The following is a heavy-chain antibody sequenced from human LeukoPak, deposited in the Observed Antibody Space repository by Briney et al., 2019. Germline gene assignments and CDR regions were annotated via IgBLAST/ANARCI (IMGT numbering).Heavy chain of an antibody. CDR2: ISGSGGST. CDR3: AKGALVAGATYYFDY. J-gene: IGHJ4*02. CDR1: GFTFSSYA. V-gene: IGHV3-23*01. Sequence: NPGGSLRLSCAASGFTFSSYAMNWVRQAPGKGLEWVSTISGSGGSTNYADSVKGRFTISRDNSKNTLYLQMNSLRAEDTAVYYCAKGALVAGATYYFDYWGQGTLVTVSS. D-gene: IGHD1-26*01.